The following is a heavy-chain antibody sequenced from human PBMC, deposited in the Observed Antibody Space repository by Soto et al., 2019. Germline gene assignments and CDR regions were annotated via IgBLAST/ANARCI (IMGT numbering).Heavy chain of an antibody. CDR3: AREKVPAAMGEYYYYGMDV. J-gene: IGHJ6*02. Sequence: GGSLRLSCAASGFTFSSYGMHWVRQAPGKGLEWVAVIWYDGSNKYYADSVKGRFTISRDNSKNTLYLQMNSLRAEDTAVYYCAREKVPAAMGEYYYYGMDVWGQGTTVTVSS. CDR1: GFTFSSYG. CDR2: IWYDGSNK. V-gene: IGHV3-33*01. D-gene: IGHD2-2*01.